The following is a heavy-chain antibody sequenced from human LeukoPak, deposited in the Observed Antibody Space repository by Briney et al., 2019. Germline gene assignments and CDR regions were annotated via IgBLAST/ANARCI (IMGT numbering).Heavy chain of an antibody. CDR2: INHSGST. CDR1: GGSINNYY. Sequence: SETLSLTCSVSGGSINNYYWSWIRQPPGKGLEWIGEINHSGSTNYNPSLKSRLTISVDTSKNQFSLKLSSVTAADTAVYYCASIVVVPAAIRYYYYYGMDVWGQGTTVTVSS. J-gene: IGHJ6*02. V-gene: IGHV4-34*01. D-gene: IGHD2-2*02. CDR3: ASIVVVPAAIRYYYYYGMDV.